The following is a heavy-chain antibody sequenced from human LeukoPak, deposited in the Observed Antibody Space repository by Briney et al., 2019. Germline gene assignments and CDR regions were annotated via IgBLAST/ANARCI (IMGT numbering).Heavy chain of an antibody. CDR2: INPNSGGT. CDR3: ARGRELLWFGELLAHDAFDI. J-gene: IGHJ3*02. CDR1: GYTFTGYY. V-gene: IGHV1-2*02. D-gene: IGHD3-10*01. Sequence: GASVKVSCKASGYTFTGYYMHWVRQAPGQGLEWMGWINPNSGGTNYAQKFQGRVTMTRDTSISTAYMELSSLRSEDTAVYYCARGRELLWFGELLAHDAFDIWGQGTMVTVSS.